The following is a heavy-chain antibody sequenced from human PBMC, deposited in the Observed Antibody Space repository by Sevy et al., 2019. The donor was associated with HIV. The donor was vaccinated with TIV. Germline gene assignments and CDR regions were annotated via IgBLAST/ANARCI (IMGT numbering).Heavy chain of an antibody. Sequence: GGSLRLSCAASGFTFSNYWMHWVRQAPGKGLVWVSCINTNGSSRDSADSVKGRFFISRDNAKNLVYLQMDSLRAEDTAVYYCACEGDAVLVPATVDAFDFWGQGTMVTVSS. V-gene: IGHV3-74*01. J-gene: IGHJ3*01. CDR2: INTNGSSR. CDR3: ACEGDAVLVPATVDAFDF. D-gene: IGHD2-2*01. CDR1: GFTFSNYW.